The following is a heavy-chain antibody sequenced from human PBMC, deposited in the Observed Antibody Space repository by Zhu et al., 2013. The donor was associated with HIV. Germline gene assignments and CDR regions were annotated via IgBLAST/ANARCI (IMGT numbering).Heavy chain of an antibody. V-gene: IGHV1-69*01. CDR2: IVPMYGRT. Sequence: QVQLVQSGAEVKKPGSSVKVSCKASGGTFTNYAVNWVRQAPGQGLEWMGGIVPMYGRTNYAQKFQGKVAVTADESTGTAFLELSSLTFEDTAVYYCAGELYSYDSGTYRVFDYWGQGTLVTVSS. D-gene: IGHD3-10*01. CDR1: GGTFTNYA. J-gene: IGHJ4*02. CDR3: AGELYSYDSGTYRVFDY.